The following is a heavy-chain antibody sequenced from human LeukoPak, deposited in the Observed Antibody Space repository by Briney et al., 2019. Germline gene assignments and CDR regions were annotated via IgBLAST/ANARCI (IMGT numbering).Heavy chain of an antibody. D-gene: IGHD3-3*01. J-gene: IGHJ4*02. V-gene: IGHV3-7*01. CDR3: AKSAYYDFWSGYFVWVN. CDR2: IKQDGSEK. Sequence: PGGSLRLSCAASGFTFSSYWMSWVRQAPGKGLEWVANIKQDGSEKYYVDSVKGRFTISRDNAKNSLYLQMNSLRAEDTAVYYCAKSAYYDFWSGYFVWVNWGQGTLVTVSS. CDR1: GFTFSSYW.